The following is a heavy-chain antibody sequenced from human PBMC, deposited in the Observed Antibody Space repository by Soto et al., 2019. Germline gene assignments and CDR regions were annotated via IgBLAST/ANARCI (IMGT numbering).Heavy chain of an antibody. J-gene: IGHJ4*02. CDR1: GYTFTSYY. Sequence: QVQLVQSGAEVKKPGASVKVSCKASGYTFTSYYMHWVRQAPGQGLEWMGIINPSGGSTSYAQKFQDSVTMTRYTSTSTVYMELSSLRSEDTAVYYCARDLNDILTGYYRLDYWGQGTLVTVSS. CDR3: ARDLNDILTGYYRLDY. D-gene: IGHD3-9*01. V-gene: IGHV1-46*03. CDR2: INPSGGST.